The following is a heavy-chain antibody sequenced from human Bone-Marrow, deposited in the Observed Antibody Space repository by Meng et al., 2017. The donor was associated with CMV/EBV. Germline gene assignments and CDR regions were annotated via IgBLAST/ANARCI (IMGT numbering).Heavy chain of an antibody. CDR3: ARDLFVIVVVPAAPFDY. V-gene: IGHV1-18*01. CDR2: ISAYNGNT. J-gene: IGHJ4*02. CDR1: GYNVTSYG. Sequence: ELRKAGSKLTVSCKASGYNVTSYGSSWVRQAPGQGREWMGWISAYNGNTNYAQKLQGRVTMTTDTSTSTAYMELRSLRSDDTAVYYCARDLFVIVVVPAAPFDYWGQGTLVTVSS. D-gene: IGHD2-2*01.